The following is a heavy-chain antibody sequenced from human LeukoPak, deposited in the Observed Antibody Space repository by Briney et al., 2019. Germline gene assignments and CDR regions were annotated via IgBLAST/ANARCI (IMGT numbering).Heavy chain of an antibody. CDR1: GGTFSSYA. V-gene: IGHV1-69*01. D-gene: IGHD3-3*01. Sequence: ASVKVSCKASGGTFSSYATSWVRQAPGQGLEWMGGIIPIFGTANYAQKFQGRVTITADESTSTAYMELSSLRSEDTAVYYCARGNYDFWSGYSLALGGDWFDPWGQGTLVTVSS. J-gene: IGHJ5*02. CDR3: ARGNYDFWSGYSLALGGDWFDP. CDR2: IIPIFGTA.